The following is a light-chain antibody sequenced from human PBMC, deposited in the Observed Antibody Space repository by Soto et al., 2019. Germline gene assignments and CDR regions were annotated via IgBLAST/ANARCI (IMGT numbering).Light chain of an antibody. CDR3: SSYTSSSTLNYV. CDR2: EVS. V-gene: IGLV2-14*01. J-gene: IGLJ1*01. CDR1: SSDIGNYNY. Sequence: SPGQSITISCTGTSSDIGNYNYVSWYQQHPGKAPKLMIYEVSNRPSGVSNRFSGSKSGNTASLTISGLQAEDEADYYCSSYTSSSTLNYVFGTGTKVTVL.